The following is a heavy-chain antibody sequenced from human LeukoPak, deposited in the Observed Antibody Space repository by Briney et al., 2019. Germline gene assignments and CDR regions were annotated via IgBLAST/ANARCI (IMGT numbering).Heavy chain of an antibody. D-gene: IGHD2-15*01. Sequence: GGSLRLSCAASGFTVSSNYMSWVRQAPGKGLEWVSVIYSGGSTYYADSVKGRFTISRDNSKNTLYLQMNSLRAEDTAVYYCARDRRYCSGGSCYPWAFDIWGQGTMVTVSS. CDR1: GFTVSSNY. J-gene: IGHJ3*02. V-gene: IGHV3-53*01. CDR2: IYSGGST. CDR3: ARDRRYCSGGSCYPWAFDI.